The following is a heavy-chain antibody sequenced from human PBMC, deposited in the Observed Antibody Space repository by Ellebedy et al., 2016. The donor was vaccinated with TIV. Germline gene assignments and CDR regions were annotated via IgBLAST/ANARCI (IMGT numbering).Heavy chain of an antibody. CDR3: SRGAGGSRSTEYFQH. V-gene: IGHV5-51*01. D-gene: IGHD3-16*01. J-gene: IGHJ1*01. Sequence: GESLKISCKGSGYSFTSYWIGWVRQMPGKGLEWMGIIYPGDSDTRYSPSFQGQVTLAADKSISTAYLQLSSRKASDTAMYYCSRGAGGSRSTEYFQHWGQGTLVTVSS. CDR1: GYSFTSYW. CDR2: IYPGDSDT.